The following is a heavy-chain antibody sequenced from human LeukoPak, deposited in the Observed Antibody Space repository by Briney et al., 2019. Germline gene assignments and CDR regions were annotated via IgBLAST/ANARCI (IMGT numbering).Heavy chain of an antibody. V-gene: IGHV4-59*01. CDR2: IYYSGST. J-gene: IGHJ4*02. Sequence: SETLSLTCTVSGGSISSYYWSWLRQPPGKGLEWIGYIYYSGSTNYNPSLKSRVTISVDTSKNQFSLKLSSVTAADTAVYYCARASAYSSSWYGPYYFDYWGQGTLVTVSS. CDR1: GGSISSYY. CDR3: ARASAYSSSWYGPYYFDY. D-gene: IGHD6-13*01.